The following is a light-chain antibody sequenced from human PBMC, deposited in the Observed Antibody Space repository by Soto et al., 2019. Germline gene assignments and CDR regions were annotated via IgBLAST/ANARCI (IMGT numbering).Light chain of an antibody. J-gene: IGKJ5*01. Sequence: DIVMTQSPGTLSLSPGERATLSCRASQSVSSSYLAWYQQKPGQAPRLLIYDASNRATGIPARFSGSGSGTDFTLTISGLEPEDFAIYYCQQRTNWPPITFGQGTRLEI. V-gene: IGKV3D-20*02. CDR3: QQRTNWPPIT. CDR1: QSVSSSY. CDR2: DAS.